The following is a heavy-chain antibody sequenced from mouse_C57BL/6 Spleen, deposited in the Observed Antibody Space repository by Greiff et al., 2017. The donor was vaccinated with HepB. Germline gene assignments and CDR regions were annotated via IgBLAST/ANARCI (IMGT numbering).Heavy chain of an antibody. CDR1: GYTFTSYD. CDR3: ARGYDYDLYAMDY. V-gene: IGHV1-85*01. D-gene: IGHD2-4*01. CDR2: IYPRDGST. J-gene: IGHJ4*01. Sequence: VQLQQSGPELVKPGASVKLSCKASGYTFTSYDINWVKQRPGQGLEWNGWIYPRDGSTKYNEKFKGKATLTVDTSSSTAYMELHSLTSEDSAVYFCARGYDYDLYAMDYWGQVTSVTVSS.